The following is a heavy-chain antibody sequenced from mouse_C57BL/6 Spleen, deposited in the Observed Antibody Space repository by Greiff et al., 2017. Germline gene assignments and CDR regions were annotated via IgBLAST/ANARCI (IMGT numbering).Heavy chain of an antibody. D-gene: IGHD1-1*01. V-gene: IGHV1-22*01. CDR1: GYTFTDYN. CDR2: INPNNGGT. CDR3: ARYTSYGRRFDY. Sequence: EVQLQQSGPELVKPGASVKMSCKASGYTFTDYNMHWVKQSHGKSLEWIGYINPNNGGTSYNQKFKGKATLTVNKSSSTAYMELRSLTSEASAVYYWARYTSYGRRFDYWGQGTTLTGSS. J-gene: IGHJ2*01.